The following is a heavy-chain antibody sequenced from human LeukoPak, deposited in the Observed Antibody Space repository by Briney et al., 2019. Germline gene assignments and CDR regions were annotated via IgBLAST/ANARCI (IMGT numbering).Heavy chain of an antibody. V-gene: IGHV1-3*01. Sequence: KFQDRVTITRDTSASIAYMEMSSLRSEDTAVYYCARGAVYTDIWGQGTMVTVSS. CDR3: ARGAVYTDI. D-gene: IGHD2-8*01. J-gene: IGHJ3*02.